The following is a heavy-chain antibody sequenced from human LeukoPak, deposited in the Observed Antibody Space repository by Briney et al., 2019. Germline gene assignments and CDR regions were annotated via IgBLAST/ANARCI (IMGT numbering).Heavy chain of an antibody. CDR3: ARLTRWGDTSNPSMVDY. D-gene: IGHD4-23*01. CDR2: ISASSKYI. V-gene: IGHV3-21*01. Sequence: GGSLRLSCVASGFTFSTYSMTWVRQAPGKGLEWVSSISASSKYIYYADSVKGRFTVSRDNAKNSLYLQMNSLRAEDTAVYYCARLTRWGDTSNPSMVDYWGQGTLVTVSS. J-gene: IGHJ4*02. CDR1: GFTFSTYS.